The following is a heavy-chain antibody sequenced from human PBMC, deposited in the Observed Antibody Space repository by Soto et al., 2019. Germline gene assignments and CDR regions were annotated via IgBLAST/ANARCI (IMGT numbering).Heavy chain of an antibody. CDR3: ARGDSTTHGDSFDI. V-gene: IGHV4-59*01. CDR1: GGAISFYN. CDR2: SYSSGST. J-gene: IGHJ3*02. Sequence: PETRSRTSTGSGGAISFYNWNGSRQSPGKGLEWIGYSYSSGSTNHNPPLNSRVTISVDTLKNQFSLQLPYVPAADTGVYYCARGDSTTHGDSFDIWGQCTIVTV. D-gene: IGHD6-13*01.